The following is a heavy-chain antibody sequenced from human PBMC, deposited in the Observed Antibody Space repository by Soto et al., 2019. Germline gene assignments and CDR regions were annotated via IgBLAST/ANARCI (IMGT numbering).Heavy chain of an antibody. CDR3: ARDRSGSGSSYYYYGMDV. CDR2: IYSGGST. V-gene: IGHV3-53*01. Sequence: GGSLRLSCAASGFTVSSNYMSWVRQAPGKGLEWVSVIYSGGSTYYADSVKGRFTISRDNSKNTLYLQMNSLRAEDTAVYYCARDRSGSGSSYYYYGMDVWGQGTTVTVSS. CDR1: GFTVSSNY. J-gene: IGHJ6*02. D-gene: IGHD3-10*01.